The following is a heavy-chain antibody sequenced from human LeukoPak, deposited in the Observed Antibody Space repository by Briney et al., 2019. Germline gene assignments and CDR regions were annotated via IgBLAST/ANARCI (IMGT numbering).Heavy chain of an antibody. J-gene: IGHJ4*02. V-gene: IGHV3-30*03. CDR3: AITGGDSSGYIDY. CDR1: GFTFGNYA. CDR2: ISYDGSDK. Sequence: GGSLRLSCAASGFTFGNYAMSWVRQAPGKGLEWVAVISYDGSDKSYADSVKGRFTISRDNSKNTLYLQMDSLKTEDTAMYYCAITGGDSSGYIDYWGQGTLVTVSS. D-gene: IGHD3-22*01.